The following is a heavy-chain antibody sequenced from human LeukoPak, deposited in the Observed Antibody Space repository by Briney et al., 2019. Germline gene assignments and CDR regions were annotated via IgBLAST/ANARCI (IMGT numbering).Heavy chain of an antibody. CDR3: ARDGGVGATR. CDR1: GFTFSSYS. CDR2: ISSSSSYT. Sequence: GGSLRLSCAASGFTFSSYSMNWVRQAPGKGLEWVSSISSSSSYTYYADSVKGRFTISRDNAKNSLYLQMNSLRAEDTAVYYCARDGGVGATRGGQGTLVTVSS. J-gene: IGHJ4*02. V-gene: IGHV3-21*01. D-gene: IGHD1-26*01.